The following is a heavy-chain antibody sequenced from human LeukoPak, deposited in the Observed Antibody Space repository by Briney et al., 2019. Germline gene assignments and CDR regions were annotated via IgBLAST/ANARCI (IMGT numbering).Heavy chain of an antibody. CDR1: GYTFTGYY. J-gene: IGHJ3*02. CDR3: ARVWVTMMMDNAFDI. Sequence: VASVKVSCKASGYTFTGYYMHWVRQAPGQGLEWMGWINPNSGGTNYAQKFQGRVTMTRDTSISTAYMELSRLRSDDTAVYYCARVWVTMMMDNAFDIWGQGTMVTVSS. CDR2: INPNSGGT. V-gene: IGHV1-2*02. D-gene: IGHD3-22*01.